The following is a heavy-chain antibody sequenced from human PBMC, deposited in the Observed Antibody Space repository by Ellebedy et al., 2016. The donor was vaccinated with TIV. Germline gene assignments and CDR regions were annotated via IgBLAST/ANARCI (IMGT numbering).Heavy chain of an antibody. Sequence: PGGSLRLSCAASGFNFSDYYMTWIRQAPGKGLEWVSYISSRGTYINYADSVKGRFAISRDNAKKSLYLQMNSLRAEDTAVYFCAGTNERGSSFDYVSWGPGTLVTVSS. J-gene: IGHJ5*02. CDR1: GFNFSDYY. CDR2: ISSRGTYI. D-gene: IGHD3-16*01. V-gene: IGHV3-11*06. CDR3: AGTNERGSSFDYVS.